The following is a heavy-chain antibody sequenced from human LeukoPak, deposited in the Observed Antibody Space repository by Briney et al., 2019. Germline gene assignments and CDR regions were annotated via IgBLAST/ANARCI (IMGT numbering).Heavy chain of an antibody. Sequence: SETLSLTCSVSGASISTYYWSWLRQPPGKGLEWIGYIYFGGSTNYNPSLKSRVTISPDKSKNQFSLKLNSVTAADTAVYYCARAGGSWSFDYLGQGTLVTVSS. D-gene: IGHD5-12*01. V-gene: IGHV4-59*01. CDR2: IYFGGST. CDR1: GASISTYY. CDR3: ARAGGSWSFDY. J-gene: IGHJ4*02.